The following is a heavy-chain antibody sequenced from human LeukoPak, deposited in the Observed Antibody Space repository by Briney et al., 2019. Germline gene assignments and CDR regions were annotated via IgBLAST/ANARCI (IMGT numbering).Heavy chain of an antibody. CDR1: GFTFSSYA. V-gene: IGHV3-23*01. CDR3: AKGDNDILTGYYNSFDY. Sequence: GGSLRLSCAASGFTFSSYAMSWVRQAPGKGLEWVSTISGSGISTYYSDSVKGRFTISRDNSKNTLYLRMNSLRAEDTAVYYCAKGDNDILTGYYNSFDYWGLGTLVTVSS. D-gene: IGHD3-9*01. CDR2: ISGSGIST. J-gene: IGHJ4*02.